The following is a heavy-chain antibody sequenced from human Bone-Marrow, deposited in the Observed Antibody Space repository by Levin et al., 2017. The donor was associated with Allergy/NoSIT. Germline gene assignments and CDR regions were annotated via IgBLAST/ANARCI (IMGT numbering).Heavy chain of an antibody. Sequence: SETLSLTCTVSGGSISSSSYYWGWIRQPPGKGLEWIGSIYYSGSTYYNPSLKSRVTISVDTSKNQFSLKLSSVTAADTAVYYCARTLHKIAVAGTRCWFDPWGQGTLVTVSS. V-gene: IGHV4-39*07. CDR2: IYYSGST. CDR1: GGSISSSSYY. D-gene: IGHD6-19*01. CDR3: ARTLHKIAVAGTRCWFDP. J-gene: IGHJ5*02.